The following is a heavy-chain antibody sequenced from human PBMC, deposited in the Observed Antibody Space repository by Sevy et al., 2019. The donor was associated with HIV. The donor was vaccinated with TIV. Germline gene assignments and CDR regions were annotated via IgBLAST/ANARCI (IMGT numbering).Heavy chain of an antibody. Sequence: GGSLRLSCAASGFTFSDYYINWIRQAPGKGLEWVSYISSSGSTIYYTDSVKGRFTTSRDKAKNSLYLQMNSLRVEDTAVYYCAREDIADRHFDYWGQGTLVTVSS. CDR3: AREDIADRHFDY. CDR1: GFTFSDYY. J-gene: IGHJ4*02. D-gene: IGHD6-6*01. V-gene: IGHV3-11*01. CDR2: ISSSGSTI.